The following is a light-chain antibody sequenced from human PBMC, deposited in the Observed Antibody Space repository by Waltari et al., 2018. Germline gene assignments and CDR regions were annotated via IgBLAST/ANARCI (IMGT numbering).Light chain of an antibody. CDR3: QQYNNWPRT. CDR2: AAS. CDR1: QSVSSN. J-gene: IGKJ2*02. V-gene: IGKV3D-15*01. Sequence: EIVMTQSPATLSVSPGERPTLSCRASQSVSSNLAWYQQKRGQAPRLLIYAASTRATGIPARFSGCGSGTEFTLTISSLQSEDFAVYYCQQYNNWPRTFGQGTKLEI.